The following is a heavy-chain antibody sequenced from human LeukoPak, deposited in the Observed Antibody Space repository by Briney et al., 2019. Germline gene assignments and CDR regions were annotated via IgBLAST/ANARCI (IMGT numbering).Heavy chain of an antibody. J-gene: IGHJ4*02. D-gene: IGHD6-13*01. Sequence: GASVKVSCKASGYTFATYGFCWVRQAPGHGLEWMGWISANTGKTDYAQKFQGRVTMTTDTSTNTAYMELRSLRPDDTAVYYCAEVAGDRMDYWGQGTLLTVSA. CDR3: AEVAGDRMDY. CDR1: GYTFATYG. V-gene: IGHV1-18*01. CDR2: ISANTGKT.